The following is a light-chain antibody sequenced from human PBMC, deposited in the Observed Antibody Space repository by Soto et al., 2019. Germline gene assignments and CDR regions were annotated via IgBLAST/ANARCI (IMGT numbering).Light chain of an antibody. CDR2: GSS. J-gene: IGKJ4*01. Sequence: TQSPGTLSLSPGERATLSCRASQTLSSRHLAWYQQKPGQAPRLLIYGSSSRATDIPARFSGSGSGTEFTLTISSLQSEDFAVYYCQQHSNWPLTFGGGTKVDIK. CDR1: QTLSSRH. CDR3: QQHSNWPLT. V-gene: IGKV3D-15*01.